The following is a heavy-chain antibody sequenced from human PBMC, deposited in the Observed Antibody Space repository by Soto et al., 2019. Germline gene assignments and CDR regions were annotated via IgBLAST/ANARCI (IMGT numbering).Heavy chain of an antibody. CDR2: IIPIFGTA. V-gene: IGHV1-69*01. J-gene: IGHJ5*02. CDR3: ARGRVHNWNYRSHWFDP. CDR1: GGTFSSYA. Sequence: QVQLVQSGAEVKKPGSSVKVSCKASGGTFSSYAISWVRQAPGQGLEWMGGIIPIFGTANYAQKFQGRVTITADESTSTAYMELSSMRSEDTAVYYCARGRVHNWNYRSHWFDPWGQGTLVTVSS. D-gene: IGHD1-7*01.